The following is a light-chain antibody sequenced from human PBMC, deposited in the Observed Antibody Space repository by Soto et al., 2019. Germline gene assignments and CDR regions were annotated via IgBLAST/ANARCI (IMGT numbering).Light chain of an antibody. Sequence: DIQMTQSPSTLSASVGDRVIITCRASQTTSSWLAWYQQKPGEAPNLLIYDTSSLQSGVPSRFSGSGSGTEFTLTITSLPPDPFAPYSCQQYNSFPFTFGQGTRLEI. CDR2: DTS. CDR1: QTTSSW. CDR3: QQYNSFPFT. V-gene: IGKV1-5*01. J-gene: IGKJ5*01.